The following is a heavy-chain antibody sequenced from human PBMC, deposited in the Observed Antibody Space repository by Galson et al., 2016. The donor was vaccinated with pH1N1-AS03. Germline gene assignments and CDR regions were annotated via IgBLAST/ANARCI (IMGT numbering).Heavy chain of an antibody. J-gene: IGHJ4*02. CDR2: MTSDMRTI. CDR3: ARSVQYSFDY. V-gene: IGHV3-48*02. CDR1: GFNLNVYS. Sequence: SLRLSCAASGFNLNVYSMNWVRQAPGKGLEWISYMTSDMRTIKYADSVKGRFTISRDNARNALFLQMNSLRDDDTAIYYCARSVQYSFDYWGQGILVTVSS. D-gene: IGHD5/OR15-5a*01.